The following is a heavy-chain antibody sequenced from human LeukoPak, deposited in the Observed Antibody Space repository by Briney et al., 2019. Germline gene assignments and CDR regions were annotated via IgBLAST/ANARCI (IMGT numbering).Heavy chain of an antibody. CDR1: GGTFSSYA. CDR2: IIPILGIA. CDR3: ARHIAARPGYGGWFDP. D-gene: IGHD6-6*01. Sequence: ASVKVSCKASGGTFSSYAISWVRQAPGQGLEWMGRIIPILGIANYAQKFQGRVTITADKSTSTAYMELRSLRSDDTAVYYCARHIAARPGYGGWFDPWGQGTLVTVSS. J-gene: IGHJ5*02. V-gene: IGHV1-69*04.